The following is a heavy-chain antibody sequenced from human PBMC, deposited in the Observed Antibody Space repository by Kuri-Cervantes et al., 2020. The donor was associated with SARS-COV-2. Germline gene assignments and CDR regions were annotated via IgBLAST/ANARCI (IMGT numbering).Heavy chain of an antibody. CDR1: GFTFDDYG. D-gene: IGHD1-1*01. CDR3: AKDHSNWNSYYFDY. V-gene: IGHV3-23*01. Sequence: GESLKISCAASGFTFDDYGMNWVRQAPGKGLEWVSAISGSGGSTYYADSVKGRFTISRDNSKNTLYLQMNSLRAEDTAVYYCAKDHSNWNSYYFDYWGQGTLVTVSS. J-gene: IGHJ4*02. CDR2: ISGSGGST.